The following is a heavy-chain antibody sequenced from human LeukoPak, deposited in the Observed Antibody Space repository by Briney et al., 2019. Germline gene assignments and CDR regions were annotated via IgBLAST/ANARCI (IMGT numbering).Heavy chain of an antibody. CDR2: IKSKTDGGTT. CDR1: GFTFSNAW. J-gene: IGHJ4*02. V-gene: IGHV3-15*01. CDR3: TADPTGPYYYGSGSQFDY. Sequence: GGSLRLSCAASGFTFSNAWMSWVRQAPGKGLEWVGRIKSKTDGGTTDYAAPVKGRFTISRDDSKNTLYLQMNNLKTEDTAVYYCTADPTGPYYYGSGSQFDYWGQGTLVTVSS. D-gene: IGHD3-10*01.